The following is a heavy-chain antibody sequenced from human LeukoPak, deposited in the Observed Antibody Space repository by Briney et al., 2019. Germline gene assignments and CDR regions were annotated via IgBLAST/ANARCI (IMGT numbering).Heavy chain of an antibody. Sequence: GGSLRLSCAASGFTFSSYAMHWVRQAPGKGLEYVSAISSNGGSTYYANSVKGRFTISRDNSKNTLYLQMGSLRAEDMAVYYCARALDIVVVPAATPPRYYFDYWGQGTLVTVSS. CDR3: ARALDIVVVPAATPPRYYFDY. CDR2: ISSNGGST. CDR1: GFTFSSYA. J-gene: IGHJ4*02. V-gene: IGHV3-64*01. D-gene: IGHD2-2*03.